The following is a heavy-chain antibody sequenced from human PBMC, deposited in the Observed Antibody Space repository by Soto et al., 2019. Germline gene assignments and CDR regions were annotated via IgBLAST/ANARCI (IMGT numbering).Heavy chain of an antibody. CDR2: INPSGGST. Sequence: QVQLVQSGAEVKKPGASVKVSCKASGYTFTSYYMHWVRQAPGQGLEWMGIINPSGGSTSYAQKIHGRVTMTRDTSTSTGYIERSSRRYEDTAVYYCARNPQGWLLYAPSFDYWGQGTLVTVSS. CDR3: ARNPQGWLLYAPSFDY. CDR1: GYTFTSYY. V-gene: IGHV1-46*01. D-gene: IGHD3-3*01. J-gene: IGHJ4*02.